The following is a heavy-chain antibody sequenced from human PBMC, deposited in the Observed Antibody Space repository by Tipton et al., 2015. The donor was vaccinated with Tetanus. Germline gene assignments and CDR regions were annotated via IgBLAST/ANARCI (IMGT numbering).Heavy chain of an antibody. CDR3: ARDQARGARGWNFFDY. J-gene: IGHJ4*02. CDR1: GGSVSSGGYY. Sequence: TLSLTCTVSGGSVSSGGYYWSWIRQHPGKGLEWIGDIYSSGSTYYSPSLKSRLTISIDTSKNQFSLKLSSVTAADTAVYYCARDQARGARGWNFFDYWGQGSVVTVSS. CDR2: IYSSGST. V-gene: IGHV4-31*03. D-gene: IGHD1-26*01.